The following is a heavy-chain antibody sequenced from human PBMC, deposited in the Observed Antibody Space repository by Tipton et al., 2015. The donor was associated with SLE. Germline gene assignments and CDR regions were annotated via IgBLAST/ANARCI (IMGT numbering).Heavy chain of an antibody. CDR1: GGSINSRY. D-gene: IGHD3-22*01. CDR2: FYGGST. J-gene: IGHJ4*02. V-gene: IGHV4-59*08. Sequence: TLSLTCTVSGGSINSRYWCWFRQPPGKGLEWIGYFYGGSTSYNPSLRGRVTISGDTSKNQFSLTLNSVTAADTAVYFCARQPYYESPFDYWGQGTLVTVSS. CDR3: ARQPYYESPFDY.